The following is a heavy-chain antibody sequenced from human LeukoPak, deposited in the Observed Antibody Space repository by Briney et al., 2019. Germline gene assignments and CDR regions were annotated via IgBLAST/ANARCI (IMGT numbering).Heavy chain of an antibody. CDR3: AREGTAVASAFDI. J-gene: IGHJ3*02. CDR2: IIPIFGTA. D-gene: IGHD6-19*01. V-gene: IGHV1-69*05. CDR1: GGTFSSYA. Sequence: SVKVSCKASGGTFSSYAISWVRQAPGQGLEWMGGIIPIFGTANYAQKFQGRVTMTRDTSISTAYMELSRLRSDDTAVYYCAREGTAVASAFDIWGQGTMVTVSS.